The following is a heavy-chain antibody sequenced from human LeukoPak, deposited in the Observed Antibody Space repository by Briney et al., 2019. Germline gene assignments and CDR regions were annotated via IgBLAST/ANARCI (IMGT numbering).Heavy chain of an antibody. CDR2: IWYDGSNK. CDR1: GFTFSSYG. D-gene: IGHD6-13*01. CDR3: ARGRGSWYGPSPHIFDY. J-gene: IGHJ4*02. V-gene: IGHV3-33*01. Sequence: PGGSLRLSCAASGFTFSSYGMHWVRQAPGKGLEWVAVIWYDGSNKYYADSVKGRFTISRDNSKNTLYLQMNSLRAEDTAVYYCARGRGSWYGPSPHIFDYWGQGTLVTVSS.